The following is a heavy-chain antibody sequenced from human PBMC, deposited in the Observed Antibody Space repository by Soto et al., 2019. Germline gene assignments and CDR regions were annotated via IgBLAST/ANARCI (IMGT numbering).Heavy chain of an antibody. V-gene: IGHV3-23*01. D-gene: IGHD5-12*01. CDR1: GFTFSSDA. CDR3: AKDSDIVATIGAFDI. J-gene: IGHJ3*02. CDR2: ISGSGGST. Sequence: GGSLRLSSAASGFTFSSDAMSWVRQAPGKGLEWVSAISGSGGSTYYADSVKGRFTISRDNSKNTLYLQMNSLRAEDTAVYYCAKDSDIVATIGAFDIWGQGTMVTVSS.